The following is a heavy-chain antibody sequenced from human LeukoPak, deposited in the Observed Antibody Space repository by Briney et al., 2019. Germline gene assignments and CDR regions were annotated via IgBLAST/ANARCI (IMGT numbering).Heavy chain of an antibody. V-gene: IGHV1-2*07. CDR1: GYTFTGYY. CDR2: INPNDGGT. CDR3: AGVCSSSGCHLDY. J-gene: IGHJ4*02. D-gene: IGHD2-2*01. Sequence: ASVKVSCKASGYTFTGYYMHWVRQAPGQGLEWVGGINPNDGGTYSAHKFQGRVTMTRDTAISTVYMELSRLTSVDTAVYFCAGVCSSSGCHLDYWGQGPLVTVSS.